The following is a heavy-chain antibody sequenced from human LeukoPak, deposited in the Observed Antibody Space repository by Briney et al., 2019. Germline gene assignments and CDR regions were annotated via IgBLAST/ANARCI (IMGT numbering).Heavy chain of an antibody. V-gene: IGHV3-30*18. CDR2: ISYDGSNK. D-gene: IGHD4-23*01. J-gene: IGHJ4*02. CDR1: GFTFSSYG. Sequence: GGSLRLSCAASGFTFSSYGMHWVRQAPGKGLEWVAVISYDGSNKYYADSVKGRFTISRDNSKNTLYLQMNSLRAEDTAVYYCAKGGYGGNEDFDYWGQGTLVTVSS. CDR3: AKGGYGGNEDFDY.